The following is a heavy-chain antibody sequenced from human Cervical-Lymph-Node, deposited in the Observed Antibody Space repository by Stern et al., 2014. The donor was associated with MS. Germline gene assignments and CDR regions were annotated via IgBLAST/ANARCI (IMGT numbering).Heavy chain of an antibody. V-gene: IGHV5-51*01. Sequence: MQLVQSGAEVKKPGESLRISCKASGYKFASFWIGWVRQMPGEGLEWVGIVYPGDSDTRYSPSFQGQVTISVDKSIDTAYLQWSSLKASDTAIYYCARDAAPSSGTSQGSLYFDYWGRGTQVTVSS. CDR1: GYKFASFW. CDR2: VYPGDSDT. D-gene: IGHD3-22*01. J-gene: IGHJ4*02. CDR3: ARDAAPSSGTSQGSLYFDY.